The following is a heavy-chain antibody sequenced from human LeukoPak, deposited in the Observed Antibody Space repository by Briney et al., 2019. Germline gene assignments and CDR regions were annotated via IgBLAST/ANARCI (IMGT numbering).Heavy chain of an antibody. CDR1: GGSISSSSYY. D-gene: IGHD2-2*01. CDR3: ASRADCSSTSCPYYYYYYGMDV. CDR2: IYYSGST. V-gene: IGHV4-39*01. J-gene: IGHJ6*02. Sequence: SETLSLTCTVSGGSISSSSYYWGWIRQPPGKGLEWIGSIYYSGSTYYNPSLKSRVTISVDTSKNQFSLKLSSVAAADTAVYYCASRADCSSTSCPYYYYYYGMDVWGQGTTVTVSS.